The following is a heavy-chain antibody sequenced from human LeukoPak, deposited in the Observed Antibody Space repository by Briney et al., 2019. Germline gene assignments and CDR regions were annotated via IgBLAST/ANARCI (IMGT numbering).Heavy chain of an antibody. CDR2: IIPIFGTA. J-gene: IGHJ6*03. CDR3: ARGGSPAAMSDYYYYMDV. V-gene: IGHV1-69*13. D-gene: IGHD2-2*01. CDR1: GGTFSSYA. Sequence: SVKVSCKASGGTFSSYAISWVRQAPGQGLEWMGGIIPIFGTANYAQKFQGRVTITADESTSTAYMELSSLRSEDTAVYYCARGGSPAAMSDYYYYMDVWGKGTTVTISS.